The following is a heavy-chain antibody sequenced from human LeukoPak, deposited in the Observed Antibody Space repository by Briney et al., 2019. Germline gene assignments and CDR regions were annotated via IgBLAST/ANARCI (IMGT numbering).Heavy chain of an antibody. Sequence: ASVKVSCKASGYTFTGYYMLWVRQAPGQGLEWMGWINPNSGGTNYAQKFQGRVTMTRDTSISTAYMELSRLRSDDTAVYYCARSGSGSDAFDIWGQGTMVTVSS. CDR1: GYTFTGYY. CDR2: INPNSGGT. J-gene: IGHJ3*02. D-gene: IGHD3-22*01. CDR3: ARSGSGSDAFDI. V-gene: IGHV1-2*02.